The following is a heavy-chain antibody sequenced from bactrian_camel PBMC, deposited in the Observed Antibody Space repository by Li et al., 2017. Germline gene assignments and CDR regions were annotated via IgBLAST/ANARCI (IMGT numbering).Heavy chain of an antibody. Sequence: HVQLVESGGGSVQAGGSLRLSCAASGYTYSDYCMGWFRQAPGKGLEWVSAINSGGGSTYYADSVKGRFTISRDNAKNTLYLQLNSLKTEDTAMYYCAWRDCSGGYCYFSTLSGDFGYWGQGTQVTVS. CDR1: GYTYSDYC. CDR2: INSGGGST. J-gene: IGHJ6*01. D-gene: IGHD2*01. V-gene: IGHV3S1*01. CDR3: AWRDCSGGYCYFSTLSGDFGY.